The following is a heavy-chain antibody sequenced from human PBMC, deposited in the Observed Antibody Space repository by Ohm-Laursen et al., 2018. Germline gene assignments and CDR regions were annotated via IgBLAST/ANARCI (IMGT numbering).Heavy chain of an antibody. V-gene: IGHV3-48*03. D-gene: IGHD6-25*01. Sequence: SLRLSCSASGFALRSYEMNWVRQAPGKGLEWVSYISSSDSTIYYADSVKGRFTISRDIAQNSLYVQMNSLRAEDTAVYYCARVNRIGPARNQKYYYYGMDVWGQGTTVTVSS. CDR1: GFALRSYE. J-gene: IGHJ6*02. CDR2: ISSSDSTI. CDR3: ARVNRIGPARNQKYYYYGMDV.